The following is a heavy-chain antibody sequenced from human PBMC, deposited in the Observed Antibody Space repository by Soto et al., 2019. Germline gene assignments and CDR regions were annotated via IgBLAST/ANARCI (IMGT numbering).Heavy chain of an antibody. CDR3: AKSEPNGKYLDY. Sequence: QVQLVESGGGVVQPGGSLRLSCAASGFAFSSDGMHWVRQAPGKGLEWVAVISYDGVNRYYASSVEGQFTISRDNSKNPLYLQMNSLRVEDTAVYYCAKSEPNGKYLDYWGQGALVTVSS. D-gene: IGHD2-8*01. CDR2: ISYDGVNR. J-gene: IGHJ4*02. V-gene: IGHV3-30*18. CDR1: GFAFSSDG.